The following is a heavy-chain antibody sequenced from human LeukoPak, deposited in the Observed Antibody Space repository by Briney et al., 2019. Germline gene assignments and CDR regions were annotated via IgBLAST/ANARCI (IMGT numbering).Heavy chain of an antibody. J-gene: IGHJ4*02. CDR3: ARGEYSSGSSPLRN. CDR1: GDSISSCY. CDR2: IYYTGST. V-gene: IGHV4-59*01. Sequence: PSETLSLTCTVSGDSISSCYWSWIRQPPGKGLEWIGCIYYTGSTNYNPSLKSRVTISLDTSNDQFSLKLNSVTAADTAVYYCARGEYSSGSSPLRNWGQGTLVTVSS. D-gene: IGHD3-22*01.